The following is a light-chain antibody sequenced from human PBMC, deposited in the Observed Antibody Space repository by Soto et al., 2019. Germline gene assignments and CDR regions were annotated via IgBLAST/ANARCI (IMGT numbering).Light chain of an antibody. CDR3: QQYGSSPPWT. CDR2: DAS. Sequence: EIVLAQSPGTLSLSPGERATLSCRASQSISNNYVVWFQQKPGQAPRLLIDDASIRATGIPDRFSGSGSERDFTLTISRLEPEDFAVYYCQQYGSSPPWTFGQGTKVDIK. V-gene: IGKV3-20*01. J-gene: IGKJ1*01. CDR1: QSISNNY.